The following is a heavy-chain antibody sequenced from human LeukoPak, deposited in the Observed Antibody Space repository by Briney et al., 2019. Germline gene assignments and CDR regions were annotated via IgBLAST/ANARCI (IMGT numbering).Heavy chain of an antibody. CDR3: ARDSWDYIAMDV. V-gene: IGHV4-59*01. Sequence: SETLSLTCTVSGISINTYYWSWIRQPPGKGLEWIGYVHHTGSADYNPSLRSRVTISLNTSKNQFSLKLTSATAADTAVYYCARDSWDYIAMDVWGPGTTVIVSS. CDR1: GISINTYY. CDR2: VHHTGSA. D-gene: IGHD4/OR15-4a*01. J-gene: IGHJ6*02.